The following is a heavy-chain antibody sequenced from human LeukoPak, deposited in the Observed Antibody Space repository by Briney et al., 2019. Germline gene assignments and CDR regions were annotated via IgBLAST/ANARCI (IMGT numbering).Heavy chain of an antibody. CDR3: ATDLGYCSSTSCLKNDY. Sequence: ASVKVSCKVSGYTLTELSMHWLRQAPGKGLEWMGGFDPEDGETIYAQKFQGRVTMTEDTSTDTAYMELSSLRSEDTAVYYCATDLGYCSSTSCLKNDYWGQGTLVTVSS. CDR1: GYTLTELS. J-gene: IGHJ4*02. V-gene: IGHV1-24*01. CDR2: FDPEDGET. D-gene: IGHD2-2*01.